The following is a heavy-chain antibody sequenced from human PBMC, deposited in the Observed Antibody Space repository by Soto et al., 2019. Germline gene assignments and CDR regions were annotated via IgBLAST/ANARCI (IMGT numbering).Heavy chain of an antibody. D-gene: IGHD6-19*01. J-gene: IGHJ4*02. CDR3: ARGIAVGGTYYFDY. CDR1: GFTFDDYA. Sequence: EVQLVESGGGLVQPGRSLRLSCAASGFTFDDYAMHWVRQAPGKGLEWVSGISWNSGSIGYADSVKGRFTISRDNAKNSLYLQMNSLRAEDTALYYCARGIAVGGTYYFDYWGQGTLVTVSS. CDR2: ISWNSGSI. V-gene: IGHV3-9*01.